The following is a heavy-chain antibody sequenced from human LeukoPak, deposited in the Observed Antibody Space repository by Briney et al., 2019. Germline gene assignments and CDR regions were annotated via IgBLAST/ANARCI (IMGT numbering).Heavy chain of an antibody. CDR2: IKQDGSEK. V-gene: IGHV3-7*01. Sequence: PGGSLRLSCAASGFTFGSYWMSWVRQAPGKGLEWVANIKQDGSEKYYVDSVKGRFTISRDNAKNSLYLQMNSLRAEDTAVYYCARDVYDILTGYDWFDPWGQGTLVTVSS. CDR1: GFTFGSYW. J-gene: IGHJ5*02. D-gene: IGHD3-9*01. CDR3: ARDVYDILTGYDWFDP.